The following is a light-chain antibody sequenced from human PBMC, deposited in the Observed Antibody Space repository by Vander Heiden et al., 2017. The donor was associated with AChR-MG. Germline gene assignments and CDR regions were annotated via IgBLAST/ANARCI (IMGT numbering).Light chain of an antibody. CDR2: TAT. Sequence: DIQMTQSPSSLSASLGDSVTITCRASQNIKHFVNWYQQKPGKAPRALIYTATALHGGVPSRFSASGSGTDFTLTIADLQLEDFASYYCQQSYSPPFTFGPGTTLDIK. J-gene: IGKJ2*01. CDR3: QQSYSPPFT. V-gene: IGKV1-39*01. CDR1: QNIKHF.